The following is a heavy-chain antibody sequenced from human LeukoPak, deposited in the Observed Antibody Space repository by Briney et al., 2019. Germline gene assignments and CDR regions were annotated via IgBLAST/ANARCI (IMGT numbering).Heavy chain of an antibody. Sequence: SDTLSLTCTVSGGSISSRNYYWTWIPQPAGKGLEGIGHLYTSGSTNYNPSLKSRVTISVDTSKNQFSLKLSSVTAADTAVYYCARHGRFGAHKPAFDYWGQGTLVTVSS. CDR2: LYTSGST. D-gene: IGHD3-10*01. CDR3: ARHGRFGAHKPAFDY. J-gene: IGHJ4*02. V-gene: IGHV4-61*09. CDR1: GGSISSRNYY.